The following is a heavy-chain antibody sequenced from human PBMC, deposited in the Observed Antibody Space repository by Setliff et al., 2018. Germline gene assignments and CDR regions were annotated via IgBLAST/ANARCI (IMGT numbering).Heavy chain of an antibody. V-gene: IGHV3-7*03. CDR1: GFTFSNYW. CDR3: VKDRVNDGVWDFDY. D-gene: IGHD4-17*01. J-gene: IGHJ4*02. CDR2: IKQDGSEK. Sequence: PGESLKISCAASGFTFSNYWMNWVRQAPGKGLEWVANIKQDGSEKNYVDSVKGRFTISRDNSRNSCFLQLNNLRPEDTATYYCVKDRVNDGVWDFDYWGQGILVTVSS.